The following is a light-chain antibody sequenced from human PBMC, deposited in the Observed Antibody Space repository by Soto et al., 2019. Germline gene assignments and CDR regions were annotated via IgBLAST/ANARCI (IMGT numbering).Light chain of an antibody. J-gene: IGKJ1*01. CDR1: QNNKNY. CDR3: QDYYSSWT. CDR2: WAS. Sequence: DIVITQSPDSLSVSLGYSATINCKSSQNNKNYLAWYQQKTGQPPKLLIDWASTRASGVPDRFSGSGSGTDFTLTISSLQAEDVGIYYCQDYYSSWTFGQGTKVDIK. V-gene: IGKV4-1*01.